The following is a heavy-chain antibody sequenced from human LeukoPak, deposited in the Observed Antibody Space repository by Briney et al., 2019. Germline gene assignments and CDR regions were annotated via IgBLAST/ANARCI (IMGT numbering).Heavy chain of an antibody. CDR1: GYTFTSYY. V-gene: IGHV1-46*01. CDR3: ARVESSGWLVDY. CDR2: INPSGGST. Sequence: ASVKVSCKASGYTFTSYYMHWVRQAPGHGIEWMGIINPSGGSTSYAQKFQGRVTMTRDTSTSTVYMELSSLRSEDTAVYYCARVESSGWLVDYWGQGTLVTVSS. J-gene: IGHJ4*02. D-gene: IGHD6-19*01.